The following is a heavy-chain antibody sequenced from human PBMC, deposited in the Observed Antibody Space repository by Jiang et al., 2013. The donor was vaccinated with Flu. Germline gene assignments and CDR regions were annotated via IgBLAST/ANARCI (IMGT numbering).Heavy chain of an antibody. CDR2: ISYDGSNK. J-gene: IGHJ4*02. D-gene: IGHD5-18*01. V-gene: IGHV3-30*18. CDR1: GFTFSSYG. CDR3: AKGVQLWLSDY. Sequence: QLVESGGGVVQPGRSLRLSCAASGFTFSSYGLHWVRQAPGKGLEWVAVISYDGSNKYYADSVKGRFTISRDNSKNTLYLQMNSLRAEDTAVYYCAKGVQLWLSDYWGQGTLVTVSS.